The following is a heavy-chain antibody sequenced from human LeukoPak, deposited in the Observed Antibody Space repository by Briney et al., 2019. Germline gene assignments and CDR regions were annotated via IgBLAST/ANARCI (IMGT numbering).Heavy chain of an antibody. CDR2: ISYDGSNK. D-gene: IGHD5-18*01. CDR3: SRGYSYGYQTYFDY. Sequence: GGSLRLSCAASGFTFSSYAMHWVRQAPGKGLEWVAVISYDGSNKYYADSVKGRFTISRDNSKNTLYLQMNSLGAEDTAVYYCSRGYSYGYQTYFDYWGQGTLVTVSS. V-gene: IGHV3-30*01. J-gene: IGHJ4*02. CDR1: GFTFSSYA.